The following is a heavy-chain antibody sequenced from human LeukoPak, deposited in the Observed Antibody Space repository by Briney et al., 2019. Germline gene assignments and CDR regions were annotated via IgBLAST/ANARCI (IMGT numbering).Heavy chain of an antibody. CDR2: SYTSGST. CDR1: CGSISSYY. V-gene: IGHV4-4*07. J-gene: IGHJ4*02. D-gene: IGHD2-8*01. Sequence: SETLSLTCTVSCGSISSYYWSWIRQPAGKGLEWMGRSYTSGSTNYNPSLKSRVTMSVDTSKNQFSLKLSSVTAADTAVYYCARAPYCTNGVCRNNYFDYWGRGTLVTVCS. CDR3: ARAPYCTNGVCRNNYFDY.